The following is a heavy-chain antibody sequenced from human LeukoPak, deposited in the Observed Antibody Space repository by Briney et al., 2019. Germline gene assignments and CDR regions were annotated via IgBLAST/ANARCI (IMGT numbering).Heavy chain of an antibody. CDR2: INPSGGST. J-gene: IGHJ4*02. CDR3: ARDRIRVGYFDY. V-gene: IGHV1-46*01. D-gene: IGHD2-15*01. CDR1: GYTSTSYY. Sequence: ASVKVSCKASGYTSTSYYMHWVRQAPGQGLEWMGIINPSGGSTSYAQKFQGRVTMTRDTSTSTVYMELSSLRSEDTAVYYCARDRIRVGYFDYWGQGTLVTVSS.